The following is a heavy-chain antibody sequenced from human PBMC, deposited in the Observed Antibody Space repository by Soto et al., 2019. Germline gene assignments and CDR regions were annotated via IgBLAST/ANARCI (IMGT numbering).Heavy chain of an antibody. J-gene: IGHJ4*02. V-gene: IGHV4-59*01. D-gene: IGHD3-3*01. CDR3: ARGTFGVVKD. CDR2: MYYSGST. Sequence: QVQLQESGPGLVKPSETLSLTCTVSGGSISSYYWSWIRQSPGKGLEWIGCMYYSGSTNYNPSLKSRVTISIDPSSNQFSLKLSSVTAADTAVYYCARGTFGVVKDWGQGTLVTVSS. CDR1: GGSISSYY.